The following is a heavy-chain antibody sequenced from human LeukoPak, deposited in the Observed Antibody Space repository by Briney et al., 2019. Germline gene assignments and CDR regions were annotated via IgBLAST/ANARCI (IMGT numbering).Heavy chain of an antibody. CDR1: GGTFSSYA. CDR2: IIPIFGTA. V-gene: IGHV1-69*13. Sequence: ASVKVSCKASGGTFSSYAISWVRQAPGQGLEWMGGIIPIFGTANYAQKFQGRVTITADESTSTAYMELRSLRSDDTAVYYCARDRMVRGPWAGAFDIWGQGTMVTVSS. D-gene: IGHD3-10*01. CDR3: ARDRMVRGPWAGAFDI. J-gene: IGHJ3*02.